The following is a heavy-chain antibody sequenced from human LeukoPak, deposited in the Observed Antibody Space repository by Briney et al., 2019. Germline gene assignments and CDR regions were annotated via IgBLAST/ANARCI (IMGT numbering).Heavy chain of an antibody. Sequence: SQTLSLTCTVSGGSISSDLYYWSWIRQPAGKGLEWIGRIYSSGTTNYHPSLKSRVTISIERSKNQVSLMLNSVTAADTAVYYCAGGAYGSGSYAKWFDPWGQGTLVIVSS. CDR2: IYSSGTT. J-gene: IGHJ5*02. CDR3: AGGAYGSGSYAKWFDP. V-gene: IGHV4-61*02. CDR1: GGSISSDLYY. D-gene: IGHD3-10*01.